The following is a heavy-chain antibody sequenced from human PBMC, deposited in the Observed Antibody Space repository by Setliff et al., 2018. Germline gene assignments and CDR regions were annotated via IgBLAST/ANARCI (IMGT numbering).Heavy chain of an antibody. Sequence: SETLSLTCTVSGGSISSYYWSWIRQPAGKGLEWIGHIYIGGSANYNPSLKSRLTMSVDTSKNQFSLKLNSVTAADMAVYYCAREQWLDPPGYYYMDVWAKGTTVTVSS. CDR2: IYIGGSA. V-gene: IGHV4-4*07. D-gene: IGHD6-19*01. CDR3: AREQWLDPPGYYYMDV. J-gene: IGHJ6*03. CDR1: GGSISSYY.